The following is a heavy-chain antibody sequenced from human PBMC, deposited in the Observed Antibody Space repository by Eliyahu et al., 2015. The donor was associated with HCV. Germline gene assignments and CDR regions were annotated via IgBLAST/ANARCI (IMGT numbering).Heavy chain of an antibody. Sequence: DVQLVESGGDLVKPGRSLRLXCTAXGFXFGDYPLXWFRXPPGKGLEWVAFITSKPYGETVHYDASVKGRFTISRDDSQSIAYLQMDSLKTEDTAVYYCSRSIGEMVGSWYFDDWGQGTLVTVSS. V-gene: IGHV3-49*05. J-gene: IGHJ4*02. CDR1: GFXFGDYP. D-gene: IGHD6-13*01. CDR2: ITSKPYGETV. CDR3: SRSIGEMVGSWYFDD.